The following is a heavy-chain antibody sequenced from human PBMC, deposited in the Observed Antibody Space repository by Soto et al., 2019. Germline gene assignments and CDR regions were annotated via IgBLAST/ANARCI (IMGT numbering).Heavy chain of an antibody. D-gene: IGHD3-3*01. J-gene: IGHJ4*02. V-gene: IGHV3-30*18. CDR2: ISYDGSNK. CDR1: GLTFSSYG. Sequence: GGSLRLSCAASGLTFSSYGMHRVRQAPGKGLEWVAVISYDGSNKYYADSVKGRFTISRDNSKNTLYLQMNSLRAEDTAVYYCAKGFTIFGVVRLSDYGGQGTLVTVSS. CDR3: AKGFTIFGVVRLSDY.